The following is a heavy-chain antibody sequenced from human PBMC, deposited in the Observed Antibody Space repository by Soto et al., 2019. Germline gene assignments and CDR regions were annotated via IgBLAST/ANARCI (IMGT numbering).Heavy chain of an antibody. CDR2: IYYSGST. J-gene: IGHJ4*02. CDR3: ARALADYYDSKALDY. D-gene: IGHD3-22*01. V-gene: IGHV4-30-4*01. Sequence: SETLSLTCTVSGGSISSGDYYWSWIRQPPGKGLEWIGYIYYSGSTYYNPSLKSRVTISVDTSKNQFSLKLSSVTAADTAVYYCARALADYYDSKALDYWGQGTLVTVSS. CDR1: GGSISSGDYY.